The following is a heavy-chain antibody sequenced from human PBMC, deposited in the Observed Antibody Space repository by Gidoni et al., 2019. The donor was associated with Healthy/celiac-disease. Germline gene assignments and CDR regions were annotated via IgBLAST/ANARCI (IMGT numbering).Heavy chain of an antibody. CDR3: ARLPLTYYYDSSSSGGDY. D-gene: IGHD3-22*01. J-gene: IGHJ4*02. V-gene: IGHV4-38-2*01. CDR1: GYTISSGYY. Sequence: QVQLQESGPGLVKPSETLSITCAVAGYTISSGYYWGWIRQPPGKGLEWIGSIYHSGSTYYNPSLKSRVTISVDTSKNQFSLKLSSVTAADTAVYYCARLPLTYYYDSSSSGGDYWGQGTLVTVSS. CDR2: IYHSGST.